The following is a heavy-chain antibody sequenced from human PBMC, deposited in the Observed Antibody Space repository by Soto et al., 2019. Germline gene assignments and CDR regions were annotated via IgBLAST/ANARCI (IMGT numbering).Heavy chain of an antibody. J-gene: IGHJ6*02. Sequence: GGSLRLSCAASGFTFSSYGMHWVRQAPGKGLEWVAVIWYDGSNKYYADSVKGRFTISRDNSKNTLYLQMNSLRAEDTAVYYCARGTKTSYYYYGMDVWGQGTTVTVSS. CDR3: ARGTKTSYYYYGMDV. CDR2: IWYDGSNK. D-gene: IGHD2-2*01. CDR1: GFTFSSYG. V-gene: IGHV3-33*01.